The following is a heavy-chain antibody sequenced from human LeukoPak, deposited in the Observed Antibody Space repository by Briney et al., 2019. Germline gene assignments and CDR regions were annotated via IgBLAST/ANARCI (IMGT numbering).Heavy chain of an antibody. D-gene: IGHD5-24*01. J-gene: IGHJ4*02. Sequence: GGSLRLSCAASGFTFSSYSMNWVRQAPGKGLEWVSSISSSSSSYIYYADSVKGRFTISRDNAKNSLYLQMNSLRAEDTAVYYCARDLDGYNYYFDYWGQGTLVTVSS. CDR1: GFTFSSYS. CDR3: ARDLDGYNYYFDY. CDR2: ISSSSSSYI. V-gene: IGHV3-21*01.